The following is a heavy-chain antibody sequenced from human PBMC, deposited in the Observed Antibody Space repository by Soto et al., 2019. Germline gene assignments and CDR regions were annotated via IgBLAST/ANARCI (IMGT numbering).Heavy chain of an antibody. V-gene: IGHV4-30-4*01. D-gene: IGHD3-3*01. J-gene: IGHJ5*02. CDR2: IYYSGST. Sequence: QVQLQESGPGLVKPSQTLSLTCTVSGGSISSGDYYWSWIRQPPGKGLAWIGYIYYSGSTYYNPSLKSRVTISVDTSKNQFSLKLSSVTAADTAVYYCARGRFLEWLLSGWFDPGGQGTLVTVSS. CDR3: ARGRFLEWLLSGWFDP. CDR1: GGSISSGDYY.